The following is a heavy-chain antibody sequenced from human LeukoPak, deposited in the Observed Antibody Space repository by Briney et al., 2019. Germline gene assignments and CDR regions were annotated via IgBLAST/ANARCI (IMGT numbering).Heavy chain of an antibody. V-gene: IGHV3-23*01. Sequence: GGSLRLSCAASGFTFSSYAMSWVRQAPGMGLEWVSAISASGGSTYYADSVKGRFTISRDNSKSTLYLQMNTLRAEDTAVYYCAKRIAAAGPYFDYWGQGTLVTVSS. CDR3: AKRIAAAGPYFDY. CDR2: ISASGGST. CDR1: GFTFSSYA. J-gene: IGHJ4*02. D-gene: IGHD6-13*01.